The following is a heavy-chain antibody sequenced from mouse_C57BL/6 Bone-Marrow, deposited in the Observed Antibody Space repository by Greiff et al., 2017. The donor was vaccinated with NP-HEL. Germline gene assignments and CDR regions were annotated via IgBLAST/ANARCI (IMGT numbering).Heavy chain of an antibody. D-gene: IGHD2-1*01. Sequence: VQLQQSGPELVKPGASVKISCKASGYTFTDYYMNWVKQSHGKSLEWIGDINPNNGGTSYNQKFKGKATVTVDKSSSTAYMELRSLTSEDSAVYYCAREEHPYGNYDYWGQGTTLTVSS. J-gene: IGHJ2*01. CDR1: GYTFTDYY. CDR2: INPNNGGT. V-gene: IGHV1-26*01. CDR3: AREEHPYGNYDY.